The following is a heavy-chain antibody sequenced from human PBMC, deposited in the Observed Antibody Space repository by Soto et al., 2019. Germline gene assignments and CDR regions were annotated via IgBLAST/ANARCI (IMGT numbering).Heavy chain of an antibody. V-gene: IGHV1-46*01. CDR1: GYTFTSYY. J-gene: IGHJ4*02. CDR2: INPSGGST. D-gene: IGHD2-15*01. CDR3: ARDYLVAATIYYFDY. Sequence: ASVKVSCKASGYTFTSYYMHWVRQAPGQGLEWMGIINPSGGSTSYAQKFQGRVTMTRDTSTSTVYMELSSLRSEDTAVYYCARDYLVAATIYYFDYWGQGTPVTVSS.